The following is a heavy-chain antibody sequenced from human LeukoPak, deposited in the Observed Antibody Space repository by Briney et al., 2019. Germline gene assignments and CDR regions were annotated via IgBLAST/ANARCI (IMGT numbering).Heavy chain of an antibody. D-gene: IGHD5-18*01. Sequence: PGGSLRLSCAASGFTFSSYSMNWVRQAPGKGLEWVSAISGSGGSTYYADSVKGRFTISRDNSKNTLYLQMNSLRAEDTAVYYCAKDRIAMVTNWFDPWGQGTLVTVSS. CDR3: AKDRIAMVTNWFDP. CDR2: ISGSGGST. J-gene: IGHJ5*02. V-gene: IGHV3-23*01. CDR1: GFTFSSYS.